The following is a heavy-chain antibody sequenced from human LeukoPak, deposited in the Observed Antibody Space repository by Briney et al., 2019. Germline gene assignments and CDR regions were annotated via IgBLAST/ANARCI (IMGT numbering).Heavy chain of an antibody. CDR3: ARHCGGDCYSGLWFDP. V-gene: IGHV4-39*01. CDR2: IYYSGST. J-gene: IGHJ5*02. D-gene: IGHD2-21*02. Sequence: SETLSLTCTVSGGSISSSSYYGGWIRQPPGKGLEWIGSIYYSGSTYYNPSLKSRVTISVDTSKNQFSLKLSSVTAADTAVYYCARHCGGDCYSGLWFDPWGQGTLVTVSS. CDR1: GGSISSSSYY.